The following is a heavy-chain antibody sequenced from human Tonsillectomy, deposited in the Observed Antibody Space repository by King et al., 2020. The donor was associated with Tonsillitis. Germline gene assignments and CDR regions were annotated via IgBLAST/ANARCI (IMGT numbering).Heavy chain of an antibody. CDR3: ARDQDDILTGYDFAFDY. V-gene: IGHV1-2*02. CDR1: GNTFTGYN. J-gene: IGHJ4*02. D-gene: IGHD3-9*01. CDR2: INPNSGGT. Sequence: VQLVESGAEVKQPGASVKVSCKASGNTFTGYNMHWVRQAPGQGLEWMGWINPNSGGTNYAQKFQGRVTMTRDTSISTAYMELSRLRSDDTAVYYCARDQDDILTGYDFAFDYWGQGTLVTVSS.